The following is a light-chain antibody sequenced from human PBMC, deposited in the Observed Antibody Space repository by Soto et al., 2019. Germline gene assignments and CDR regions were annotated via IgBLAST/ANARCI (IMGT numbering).Light chain of an antibody. V-gene: IGLV3-21*02. CDR1: DIGAKS. Sequence: SSVLTQPPSVSVAPGQTARITCGGNDIGAKSVHWYQQKPGQAPVRVAQAGSDRRSGIPERVPGSNSGNTAALTISRVEAGEEADDYCQVWAGGSEHEVFGARPKLTAL. CDR2: AGS. J-gene: IGLJ2*01. CDR3: QVWAGGSEHEV.